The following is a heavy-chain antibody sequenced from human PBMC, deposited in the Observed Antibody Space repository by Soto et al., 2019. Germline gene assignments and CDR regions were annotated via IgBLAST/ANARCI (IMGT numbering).Heavy chain of an antibody. V-gene: IGHV3-13*01. Sequence: GGSLRLSCAASGFTFSSYDMHWVRQGTGNGLEWVSAIGIAGDTYYTGSVKGRFTISRGNAKNSLYLQMNSLRAEDTAVYYCARGSYDFWGQGTLVTVSS. CDR3: ARGSYDF. CDR1: GFTFSSYD. CDR2: IGIAGDT. J-gene: IGHJ4*02.